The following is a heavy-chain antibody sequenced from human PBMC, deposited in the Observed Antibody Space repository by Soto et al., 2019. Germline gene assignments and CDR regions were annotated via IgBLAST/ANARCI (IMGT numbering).Heavy chain of an antibody. Sequence: QVQLVQSGAEEKKPGASVKVSCKASGYPFSNYALHWVRQAPGQGLAWMGWVSAGNGNSKYSQKFQGRVTITRDTSANTAYMALDSLRSEDTAVYYCATSTYCSSSTCYQWSGMYVWGQGTTVTVSS. CDR1: GYPFSNYA. CDR2: VSAGNGNS. CDR3: ATSTYCSSSTCYQWSGMYV. V-gene: IGHV1-3*05. J-gene: IGHJ6*02. D-gene: IGHD2-2*01.